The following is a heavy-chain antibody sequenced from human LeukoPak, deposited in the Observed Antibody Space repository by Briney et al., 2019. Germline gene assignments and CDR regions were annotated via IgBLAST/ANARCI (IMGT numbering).Heavy chain of an antibody. V-gene: IGHV3-48*03. J-gene: IGHJ3*02. CDR3: ARDSDGGRREGAFDI. Sequence: GGSLRLSCAASGFTFSSYEMNWVRQAPGKGLEWVSYISSSGSTIYYADSVKGRFTISRDNAKNSLYLQMNSLRAEDTAVHYCARDSDGGRREGAFDIWGQGTMVTVSS. D-gene: IGHD1-26*01. CDR2: ISSSGSTI. CDR1: GFTFSSYE.